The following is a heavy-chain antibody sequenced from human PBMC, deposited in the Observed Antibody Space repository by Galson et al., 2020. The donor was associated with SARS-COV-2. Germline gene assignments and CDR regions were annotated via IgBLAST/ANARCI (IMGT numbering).Heavy chain of an antibody. J-gene: IGHJ4*02. Sequence: GEYLKISCAASGFTFSSYAMHWVRQAPGKGLEWVAVISYDGSNKYYADSVKGRFTISRDNSKNTLYLQMNSLRAEDTAVYYCASERPGTVTTSFDYWGQGTLVTVSS. CDR3: ASERPGTVTTSFDY. CDR1: GFTFSSYA. D-gene: IGHD4-17*01. CDR2: ISYDGSNK. V-gene: IGHV3-30-3*01.